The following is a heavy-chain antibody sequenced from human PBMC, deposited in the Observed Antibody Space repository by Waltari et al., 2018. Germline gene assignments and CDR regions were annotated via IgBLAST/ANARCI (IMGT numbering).Heavy chain of an antibody. Sequence: EVQLVESVGGLVQPGGSLRLSCAVSGFPLSNSWMGWVRPAPGKGLEWVAGIKEDGGRKDYVDSVKGRFTISRDNAKSTLYLQMNSLRAEDTAVFYCVRNRGWQQFDFWGQGTLVTVSS. CDR2: IKEDGGRK. D-gene: IGHD2-15*01. CDR1: GFPLSNSW. CDR3: VRNRGWQQFDF. V-gene: IGHV3-7*01. J-gene: IGHJ4*02.